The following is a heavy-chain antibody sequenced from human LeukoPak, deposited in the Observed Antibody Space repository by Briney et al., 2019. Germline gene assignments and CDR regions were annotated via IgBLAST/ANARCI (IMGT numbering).Heavy chain of an antibody. Sequence: ASVKVSCKVSGYTLTELSMHWVRQVPGRGLEWMGWINPNSGGTNYAQKFQGRVTMTRDTSISTAYMELSRLRSDDTAVYYCARELDCSSTSCYSRYYYYMDVWGKGTTVTISS. V-gene: IGHV1-2*02. D-gene: IGHD2-2*02. CDR1: GYTLTELS. CDR3: ARELDCSSTSCYSRYYYYMDV. J-gene: IGHJ6*03. CDR2: INPNSGGT.